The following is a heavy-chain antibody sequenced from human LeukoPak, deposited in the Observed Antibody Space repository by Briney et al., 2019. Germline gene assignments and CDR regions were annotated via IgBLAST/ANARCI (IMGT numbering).Heavy chain of an antibody. CDR2: IYYSGST. J-gene: IGHJ3*02. CDR1: GGSISSGDYY. CDR3: ASSDYGDYAYAFDI. Sequence: PSETLSLTCTVSGGSISSGDYYWSWIRQPPGKGLEWIGYIYYSGSTYCNPSLKSRVTISVDTSKNQFSLKLSSVTAADTAVYYCASSDYGDYAYAFDIWGQGTMVTVSS. D-gene: IGHD4-17*01. V-gene: IGHV4-30-4*01.